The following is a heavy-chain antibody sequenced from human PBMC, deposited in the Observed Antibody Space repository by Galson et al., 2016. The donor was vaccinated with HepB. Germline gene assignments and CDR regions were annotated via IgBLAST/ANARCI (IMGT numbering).Heavy chain of an antibody. V-gene: IGHV5-51*01. D-gene: IGHD6-13*01. CDR2: VYPGDSRT. CDR1: GYDFTTYW. CDR3: ARPIAAADNGWFDP. J-gene: IGHJ5*02. Sequence: QSGAEVKKPGESLKISCKGSGYDFTTYWIAWVRQMPGKGLEWMGIVYPGDSRTTYSPSFRGQVTISADKSTSTAYLQWSSLKASDTAMYYCARPIAAADNGWFDPWGQGTLVTVSS.